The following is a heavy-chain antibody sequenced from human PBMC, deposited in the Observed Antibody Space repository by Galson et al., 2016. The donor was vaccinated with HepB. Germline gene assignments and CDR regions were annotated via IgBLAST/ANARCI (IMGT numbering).Heavy chain of an antibody. Sequence: SETLSLTCVVSGDSIIPSTWWTWVRQTPEKGLEWLGGIFHTGSTNYNPSLRSRVTISVDRSKNQFSLKLNSVTAADTAKYYCATDKQAGGMDVWGQGTTVIVSS. CDR1: GDSIIPSTW. V-gene: IGHV4-4*02. CDR3: ATDKQAGGMDV. D-gene: IGHD3-10*01. CDR2: IFHTGST. J-gene: IGHJ6*02.